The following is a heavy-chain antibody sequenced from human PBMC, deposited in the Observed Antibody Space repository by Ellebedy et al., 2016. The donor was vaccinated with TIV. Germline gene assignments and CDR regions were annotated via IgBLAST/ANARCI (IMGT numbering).Heavy chain of an antibody. CDR3: ARRVDKYSSSPADSIYYYYMDV. J-gene: IGHJ6*03. Sequence: ASVKVSXKASGYTFTGYYMHWVRQAPGQGLEWMGWMNPNSGNTGYAQKFQGRVTMTRNTSISTAYMELSSLRSEDTAVYNCARRVDKYSSSPADSIYYYYMDVWGKGTTVTVSS. V-gene: IGHV1-8*02. CDR2: MNPNSGNT. D-gene: IGHD6-6*01. CDR1: GYTFTGYY.